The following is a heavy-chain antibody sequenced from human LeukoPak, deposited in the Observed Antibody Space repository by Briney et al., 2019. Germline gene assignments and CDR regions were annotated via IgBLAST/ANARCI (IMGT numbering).Heavy chain of an antibody. CDR1: GGSISSYY. CDR2: IYYSGST. CDR3: ASLYYDFWSGYDAFDI. Sequence: SETLSLTCTVSGGSISSYYWSWIRQPPGKGLERIGYIYYSGSTNYNPSLKSRVTISVDTSKNQFSLKLSSVTAADTAVYYCASLYYDFWSGYDAFDIWGQGTMVTVSS. J-gene: IGHJ3*02. D-gene: IGHD3-3*01. V-gene: IGHV4-59*01.